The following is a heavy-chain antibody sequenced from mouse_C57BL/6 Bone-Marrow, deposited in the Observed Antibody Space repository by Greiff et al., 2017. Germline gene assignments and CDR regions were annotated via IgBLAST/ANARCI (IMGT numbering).Heavy chain of an antibody. CDR1: GFNIKDDY. D-gene: IGHD2-10*01. V-gene: IGHV14-4*01. J-gene: IGHJ2*01. CDR2: IDPENGDT. Sequence: EVQLQQSGAELVRPGASVTLSCTASGFNIKDDYMPWVKQRPEQGLEWIGWIDPENGDTEYASKFQGKATITADTSSNTAYLQLSSLTSEDSADYCCTPPTDTHYGGQGTTLTVSS. CDR3: TPPTDTHY.